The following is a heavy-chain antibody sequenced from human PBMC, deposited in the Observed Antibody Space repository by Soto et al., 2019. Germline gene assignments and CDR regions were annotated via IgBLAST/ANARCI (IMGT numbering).Heavy chain of an antibody. V-gene: IGHV3-48*02. CDR3: ASRGRNYDSGGERVHV. CDR1: GFTFSNYA. Sequence: EVQLTESGGGLVQPGGSLRLSCTASGFTFSNYAMNWVRQAPGKGLEWVSYISSSSTTIYYADSVKGRFTISRDNAKDSLYLQMTSLREEDTAMYYCASRGRNYDSGGERVHVWGPGTKVTVSS. J-gene: IGHJ3*01. D-gene: IGHD3-22*01. CDR2: ISSSSTTI.